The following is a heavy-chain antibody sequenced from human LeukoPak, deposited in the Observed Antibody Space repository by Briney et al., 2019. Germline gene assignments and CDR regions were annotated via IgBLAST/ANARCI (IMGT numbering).Heavy chain of an antibody. D-gene: IGHD3-3*01. Sequence: KPGRSLRLSCTASGFTFGDYAMSWFRQAPGKGLGWLGFIRSKAYGGTTEYAASVKGRFTISRDDSKSIAYLQMNSLKTEDTAVYYCTRGLIGDDFWSGYYPYYFDYWGQGTLVTVSS. CDR3: TRGLIGDDFWSGYYPYYFDY. V-gene: IGHV3-49*05. CDR1: GFTFGDYA. J-gene: IGHJ4*02. CDR2: IRSKAYGGTT.